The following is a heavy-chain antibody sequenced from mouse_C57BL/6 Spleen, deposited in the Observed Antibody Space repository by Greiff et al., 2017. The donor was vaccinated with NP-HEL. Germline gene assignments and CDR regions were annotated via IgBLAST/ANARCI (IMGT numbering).Heavy chain of an antibody. CDR3: AREDYGYDGY. D-gene: IGHD2-2*01. J-gene: IGHJ4*01. CDR1: GFTFSSYA. Sequence: EVQVVESGGGLVKPGGSLKLSCAASGFTFSSYAMSWVRQTPEQRLEWVATISDGGSYTYYPDNVKGRFTISRDNANNNLYLQMSYLKSEDTAVYYCAREDYGYDGYWGQGTSVTVSS. CDR2: ISDGGSYT. V-gene: IGHV5-4*01.